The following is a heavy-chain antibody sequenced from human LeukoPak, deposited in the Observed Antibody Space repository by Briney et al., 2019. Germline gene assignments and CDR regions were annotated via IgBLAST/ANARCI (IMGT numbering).Heavy chain of an antibody. CDR2: MSFSGSST. V-gene: IGHV3-48*03. J-gene: IGHJ3*02. CDR1: GFTFSSYE. Sequence: GGSLRLSCAASGFTFSSYEMNWVRQAPGRGLEWVSYMSFSGSSTYYADSVKGRFTISRDNAKNSLYLQMNSLRADDPAVYYCARGYSSYYPDAFDIWGQGTMVTVSS. CDR3: ARGYSSYYPDAFDI. D-gene: IGHD5-12*01.